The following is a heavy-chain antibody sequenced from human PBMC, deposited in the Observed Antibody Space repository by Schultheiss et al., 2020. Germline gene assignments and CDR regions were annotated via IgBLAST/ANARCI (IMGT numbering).Heavy chain of an antibody. D-gene: IGHD5-24*01. CDR1: GYTFTGYY. V-gene: IGHV1-2*02. J-gene: IGHJ4*02. CDR2: INPNSGGT. CDR3: ARQEGGEEMATMGS. Sequence: ASVKVSCKASGYTFTGYYMHWVRQAPGQGLEWMGWINPNSGGTNYAQKFQGRVTMTRDTSISTAYMELSRLRSDDTAVYYCARQEGGEEMATMGSWGQGTLVTVSS.